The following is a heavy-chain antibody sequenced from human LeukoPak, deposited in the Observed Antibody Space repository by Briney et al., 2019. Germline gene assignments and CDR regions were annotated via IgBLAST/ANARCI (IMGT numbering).Heavy chain of an antibody. J-gene: IGHJ4*02. CDR3: VRDLGFRGWGILDS. CDR1: GFTFSSYS. D-gene: IGHD2-15*01. Sequence: GGSLRLSCAASGFTFSSYSMNWVRQAPGKGLEWVSSISSSSSYIYYADSVKGRFTISRDSSKNTLYLQMNNLRAEDTAVYYCVRDLGFRGWGILDSWGQGTLVTVSS. CDR2: ISSSSSYI. V-gene: IGHV3-21*04.